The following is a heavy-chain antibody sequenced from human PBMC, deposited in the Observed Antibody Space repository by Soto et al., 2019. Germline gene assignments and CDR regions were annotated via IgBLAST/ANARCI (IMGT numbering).Heavy chain of an antibody. CDR2: SFYRGST. J-gene: IGHJ4*02. Sequence: QLQLQESGPGLVKPSETLSLTCTVSGGSISSRSHYWGWIRQSPGKHLEWIGSSFYRGSTHYNPSLKNPATISVDTAKNQVSLKLYSVTAADTAVYYCATADGFGVVTPFFEYWGQGILVTVSS. CDR3: ATADGFGVVTPFFEY. CDR1: GGSISSRSHY. D-gene: IGHD3-3*01. V-gene: IGHV4-39*01.